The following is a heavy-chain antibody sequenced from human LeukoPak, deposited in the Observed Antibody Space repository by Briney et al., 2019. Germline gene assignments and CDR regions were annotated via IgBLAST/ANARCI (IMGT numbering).Heavy chain of an antibody. CDR3: AKSSDYYYRHWFDP. D-gene: IGHD3-22*01. Sequence: ASVKVSCRASGYTFTGYYMHWVRQAPGQRLEWMGWINPNSGGTNYAQKFQGRVTMTRDTSISTAYMELSRLRSDDTAVYYCAKSSDYYYRHWFDPWGQGTLVTVSS. CDR1: GYTFTGYY. V-gene: IGHV1-2*02. J-gene: IGHJ5*02. CDR2: INPNSGGT.